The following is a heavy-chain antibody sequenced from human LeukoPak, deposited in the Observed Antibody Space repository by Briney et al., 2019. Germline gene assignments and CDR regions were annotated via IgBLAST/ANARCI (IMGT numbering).Heavy chain of an antibody. V-gene: IGHV1-69*13. J-gene: IGHJ4*02. Sequence: ASVKVSCKASGGTXGSYAISWVRQAPGQGLEWMGGIIPIFGTANYAQKFQGRVTITADESTSTAYMELSSLRSEDTAVYYCARTRYYYDSSGYYHFDYWGQGTLVTVSS. D-gene: IGHD3-22*01. CDR1: GGTXGSYA. CDR3: ARTRYYYDSSGYYHFDY. CDR2: IIPIFGTA.